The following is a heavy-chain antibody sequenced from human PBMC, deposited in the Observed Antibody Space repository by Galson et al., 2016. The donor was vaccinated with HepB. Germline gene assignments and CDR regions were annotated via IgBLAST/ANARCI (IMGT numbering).Heavy chain of an antibody. CDR3: ARQYRGGPSDY. J-gene: IGHJ4*02. CDR2: IFHSGRV. CDR1: AGSISSGDYY. V-gene: IGHV4-61*03. D-gene: IGHD5-12*01. Sequence: SETLSLTCDVSAGSISSGDYYWSWIRQTPGQGLEWIGQIFHSGRVNYTPSLASRVTISVDTSNNPFSLRLTSVTAADTALYYCARQYRGGPSDYWGQGTLVIVSS.